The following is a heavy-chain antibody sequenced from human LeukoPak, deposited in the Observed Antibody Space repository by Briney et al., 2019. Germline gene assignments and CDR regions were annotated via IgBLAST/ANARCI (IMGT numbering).Heavy chain of an antibody. D-gene: IGHD6-19*01. V-gene: IGHV4-59*01. Sequence: SQTLSLTCTVSGGSISSYYWSWIRQPPGKGLEWIGYIYYSGSTNYNPSLKSRVTISVDTSKNQFSLKLSSVTAADTAVYYCARTDSSGWPVPPSWFDPWGQGTLVTVSS. CDR2: IYYSGST. J-gene: IGHJ5*02. CDR3: ARTDSSGWPVPPSWFDP. CDR1: GGSISSYY.